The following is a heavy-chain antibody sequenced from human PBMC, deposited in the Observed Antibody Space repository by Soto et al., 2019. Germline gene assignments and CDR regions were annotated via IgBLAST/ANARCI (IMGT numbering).Heavy chain of an antibody. D-gene: IGHD3-10*01. J-gene: IGHJ6*02. CDR3: ARRRGPPEISKTDYYYYYGMDV. Sequence: GGSLRLSCAASGFTFSSYWMHWVRQAPGKGLVWVSRINSDGSSTSYADSVKGRFTISRDNAKNTLYLQMNSLRAEDTAVYYCARRRGPPEISKTDYYYYYGMDVWGQGTTVTVSS. CDR2: INSDGSST. CDR1: GFTFSSYW. V-gene: IGHV3-74*01.